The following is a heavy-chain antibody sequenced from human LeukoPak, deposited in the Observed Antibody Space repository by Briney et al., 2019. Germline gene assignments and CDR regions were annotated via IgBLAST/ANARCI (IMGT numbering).Heavy chain of an antibody. CDR1: GFSLSGYA. Sequence: PGGSLRLSCVASGFSLSGYAMSWVRQAPGKGLEWVSHIGTSDPGTFYADSVKGRFTISRDNSENTLYLQMNSLRDEDTAVYYCGRKDLKTPMVLLDVWGQGTTVIVSS. J-gene: IGHJ6*02. CDR2: IGTSDPGT. CDR3: GRKDLKTPMVLLDV. D-gene: IGHD5-18*01. V-gene: IGHV3-23*01.